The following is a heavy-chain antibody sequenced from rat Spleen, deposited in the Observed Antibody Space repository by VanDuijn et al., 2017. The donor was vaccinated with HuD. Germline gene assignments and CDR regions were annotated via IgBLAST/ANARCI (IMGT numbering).Heavy chain of an antibody. Sequence: QVQLKESGPGLVQPSQTLSLTCAVSGFSLTSYNVHWVRQPPGKGLEWMGVIWNTGGTRYNSALKSRLSISKDTSKSQVFLKMNSLQTEDTATYYCTRGGFYRYWGQGVMVTVSS. J-gene: IGHJ2*01. CDR1: GFSLTSYN. CDR3: TRGGFYRY. D-gene: IGHD1-3*01. CDR2: IWNTGGT. V-gene: IGHV2-41*01.